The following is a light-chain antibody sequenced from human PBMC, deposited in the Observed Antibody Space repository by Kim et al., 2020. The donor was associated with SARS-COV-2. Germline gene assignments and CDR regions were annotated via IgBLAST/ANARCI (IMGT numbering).Light chain of an antibody. Sequence: HSITFSCTGTSSDIRVYKYVSWYQQHPGKAPKLMIYDVSKRPSGVADRFSGSKSGNTASLTISGLQAGDEADYYCSSYSSSTASYVFGTGTKVTVL. CDR1: SSDIRVYKY. CDR2: DVS. J-gene: IGLJ1*01. CDR3: SSYSSSTASYV. V-gene: IGLV2-14*04.